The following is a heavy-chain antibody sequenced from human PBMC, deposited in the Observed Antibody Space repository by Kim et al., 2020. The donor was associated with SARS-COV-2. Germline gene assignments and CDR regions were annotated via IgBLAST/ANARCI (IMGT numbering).Heavy chain of an antibody. J-gene: IGHJ6*02. D-gene: IGHD3-22*01. CDR3: ARGAYYYDSSGLELWYYYYGMDV. V-gene: IGHV4-34*01. Sequence: SETLSLTCAVYGGSFSGYYWSWIRQPPGKGLEWIGEINHSGSTNYNPSLKSRVTISVDTSKNQFSLKLSSVTAADTAVYYCARGAYYYDSSGLELWYYYYGMDVWGQGTTVTVSS. CDR2: INHSGST. CDR1: GGSFSGYY.